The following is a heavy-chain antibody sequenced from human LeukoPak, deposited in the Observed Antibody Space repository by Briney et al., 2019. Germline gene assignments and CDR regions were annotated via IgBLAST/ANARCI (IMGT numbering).Heavy chain of an antibody. J-gene: IGHJ6*03. Sequence: GGSLRLSCAASGFTFDDYGMSWVRQAPGKGLEWVSGINWNGGSTGYADSVKGRFTISRDNAKNSLYLQMNSLRAEDTALYYCAREIGLYCRSTSCHHYYMDVWGKGTTVTVSS. CDR2: INWNGGST. V-gene: IGHV3-20*04. CDR1: GFTFDDYG. CDR3: AREIGLYCRSTSCHHYYMDV. D-gene: IGHD2-2*01.